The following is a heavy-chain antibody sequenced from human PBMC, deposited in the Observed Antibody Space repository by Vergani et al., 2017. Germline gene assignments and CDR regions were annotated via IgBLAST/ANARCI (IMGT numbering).Heavy chain of an antibody. CDR3: ASLGSTSYYDSSGYRY. CDR1: GGSISSSSYY. CDR2: IYYSGST. V-gene: IGHV4-39*01. Sequence: QLQLQESGPGLVKPSETLSLTCTVSGGSISSSSYYWGWIRQPPGKGLEWIGSIYYSGSTYYNPSLNSRVTISVDTSKNQFSLKLSSVTAADTAVYYCASLGSTSYYDSSGYRYWGQGTLVTVSS. J-gene: IGHJ4*02. D-gene: IGHD3-22*01.